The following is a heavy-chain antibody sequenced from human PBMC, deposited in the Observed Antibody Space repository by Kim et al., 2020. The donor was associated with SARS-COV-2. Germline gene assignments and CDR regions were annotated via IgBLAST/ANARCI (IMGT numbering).Heavy chain of an antibody. CDR3: ATSYRLARGFYYYYGMDV. CDR1: GYTLTELS. V-gene: IGHV1-24*01. Sequence: ASVKVSCKVSGYTLTELSMHWVRQAPGKGLEWMGGFDPEDGETIYAQKFQGRVTMTEDTSTDTAYMELSSLRSEDTAVYYCATSYRLARGFYYYYGMDVWGQGTTVTVSS. CDR2: FDPEDGET. J-gene: IGHJ6*02. D-gene: IGHD3-10*01.